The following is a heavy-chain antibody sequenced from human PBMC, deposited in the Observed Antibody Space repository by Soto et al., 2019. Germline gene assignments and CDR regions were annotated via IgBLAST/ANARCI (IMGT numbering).Heavy chain of an antibody. Sequence: ASVKVSCKASGYTLTSYYMHWVRQATGQRLEWMGIINPSGGSTSYAQKFQGRVTMTRDTSTSTVYMELSSLRSEDTAVYYCAREGTTVTTYYYGMDVRGQGTTVTVSS. D-gene: IGHD4-4*01. J-gene: IGHJ6*02. CDR1: GYTLTSYY. V-gene: IGHV1-46*01. CDR2: INPSGGST. CDR3: AREGTTVTTYYYGMDV.